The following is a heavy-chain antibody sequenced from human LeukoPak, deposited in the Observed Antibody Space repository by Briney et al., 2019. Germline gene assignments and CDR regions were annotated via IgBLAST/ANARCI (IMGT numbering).Heavy chain of an antibody. CDR2: ISAYNGNT. D-gene: IGHD2-21*01. CDR1: GYTFTSYG. J-gene: IGHJ4*02. Sequence: ASVKVSCKASGYTFTSYGISWVRQAPGQGLEWMGWISAYNGNTNYAQKLQGRVTMTTDTSTSTAYMELRSLRSDDTAVYYCTTSSYCEKNVCQTYFDFWGQGTLVTVSS. CDR3: TTSSYCEKNVCQTYFDF. V-gene: IGHV1-18*01.